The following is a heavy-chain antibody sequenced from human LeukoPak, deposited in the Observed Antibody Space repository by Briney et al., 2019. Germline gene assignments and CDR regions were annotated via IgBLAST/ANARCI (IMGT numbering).Heavy chain of an antibody. J-gene: IGHJ3*02. Sequence: SETLSLTCTVSGGSISSGGYYWSWIRQHPGKGLEWIGYIYYSRSTYYNPSLKSRVTISVDTSKNQFSLKLSSVTAADTAVYYCARYLRYQLLSAFDIWGQGTMVTVSS. CDR1: GGSISSGGYY. V-gene: IGHV4-31*03. D-gene: IGHD2-2*01. CDR2: IYYSRST. CDR3: ARYLRYQLLSAFDI.